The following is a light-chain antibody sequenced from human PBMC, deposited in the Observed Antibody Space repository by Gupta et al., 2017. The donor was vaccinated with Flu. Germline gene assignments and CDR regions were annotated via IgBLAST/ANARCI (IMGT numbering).Light chain of an antibody. V-gene: IGKV3-20*01. CDR2: GAS. CDR3: QQDSISMYT. CDR1: QSVNNNL. J-gene: IGKJ2*01. Sequence: EIVLTQSPGTLSLSPGERATLSCRASQSVNNNLLTWYQQKPGQAPRLLIYGASRRATGLPDRFSGSGSGTDFTLTISIQDPEDFAVYYCQQDSISMYTFGQGTKLEIK.